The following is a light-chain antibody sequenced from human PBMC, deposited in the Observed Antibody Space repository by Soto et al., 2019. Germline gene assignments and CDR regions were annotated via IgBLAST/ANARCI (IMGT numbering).Light chain of an antibody. CDR2: DVS. CDR1: SSDVGGYNY. V-gene: IGLV2-14*01. CDR3: SSFTSSSTLV. Sequence: QSVLTQPASVSGSPGQSITISCTGTSSDVGGYNYVSWYQQHPGKAPKLMIYDVSNRPSGVSNRFSGSKSGNTASLTISWLQAEDEAAYYCSSFTSSSTLVFGGGTKVTVL. J-gene: IGLJ2*01.